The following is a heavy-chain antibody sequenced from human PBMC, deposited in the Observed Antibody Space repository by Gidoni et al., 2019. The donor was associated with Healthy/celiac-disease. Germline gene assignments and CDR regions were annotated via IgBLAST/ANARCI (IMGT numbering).Heavy chain of an antibody. Sequence: EEQLVESGGGMVKPGGSLGLSWAASGCTVSSYSMNWVRQAPGKGLEWVSSISSSSSYIYYADSVKGRFTISRDNAKNSLYLQMNSLRAEDTAVYYCARDPPSRWPYYFDYWGQGTLFTVSS. CDR3: ARDPPSRWPYYFDY. D-gene: IGHD3-16*02. CDR1: GCTVSSYS. CDR2: ISSSSSYI. J-gene: IGHJ4*02. V-gene: IGHV3-21*01.